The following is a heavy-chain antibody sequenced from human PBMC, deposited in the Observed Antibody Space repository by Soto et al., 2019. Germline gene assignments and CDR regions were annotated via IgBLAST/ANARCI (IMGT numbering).Heavy chain of an antibody. J-gene: IGHJ4*02. Sequence: EVQLVESGGGLVQPGGSLRLSCAASGFTFSSYSMNWVRQAPGKGLEWVSYISSSSSTIYYADSVKGRFTISRDNAKNSLYLQMNSLRDEDTAVYYCAIVFYSVAGTGGRDYWGQGTLVTVSS. V-gene: IGHV3-48*02. CDR1: GFTFSSYS. CDR2: ISSSSSTI. CDR3: AIVFYSVAGTGGRDY. D-gene: IGHD6-19*01.